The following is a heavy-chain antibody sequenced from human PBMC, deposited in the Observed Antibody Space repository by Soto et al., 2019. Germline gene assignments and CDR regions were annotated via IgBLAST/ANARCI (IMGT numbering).Heavy chain of an antibody. D-gene: IGHD5-18*01. CDR1: GFTFSSYG. CDR2: IWYDGSNK. Sequence: QVQLVESGGVVVQPGRSLRLSCAASGFTFSSYGMHWVRQAPGKGLEWVAVIWYDGSNKYYADSVKGRFTISRYNSKNTLYLQMNSLRAADTAVYYCARGDTGFDYWGQGTLVTVSS. V-gene: IGHV3-33*01. J-gene: IGHJ4*02. CDR3: ARGDTGFDY.